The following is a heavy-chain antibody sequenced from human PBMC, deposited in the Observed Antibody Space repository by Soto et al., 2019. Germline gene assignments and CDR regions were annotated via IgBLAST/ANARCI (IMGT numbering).Heavy chain of an antibody. J-gene: IGHJ5*02. CDR2: ISSSSSYI. D-gene: IGHD2-15*01. CDR1: GFTFSSYS. CDR3: ARGSKGVVVAAMRFDP. Sequence: EVQLVESGGGLVKPGGSLRLSCAASGFTFSSYSMNWVRQAPGKGLEWVSSISSSSSYIYYADSVKGRFTISRDNAKNXLYLQMNSLRAEDTAVYYCARGSKGVVVAAMRFDPWGQGTLVTVSS. V-gene: IGHV3-21*01.